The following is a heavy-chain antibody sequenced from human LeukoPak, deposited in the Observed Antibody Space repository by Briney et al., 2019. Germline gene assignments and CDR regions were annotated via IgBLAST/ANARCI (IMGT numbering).Heavy chain of an antibody. CDR3: ASGGIYYGAAFDF. CDR2: IYSGGDT. V-gene: IGHV3-53*01. D-gene: IGHD1-26*01. CDR1: GFIVSGTY. J-gene: IGHJ4*02. Sequence: GGSLRLSCAASGFIVSGTYMTWVRQAPGKGLECVSIIYSGGDTYYTDSVKGRFSVSRDNSKNTLYLQMNSLRAEDTALYYCASGGIYYGAAFDFWGQGILVTVSS.